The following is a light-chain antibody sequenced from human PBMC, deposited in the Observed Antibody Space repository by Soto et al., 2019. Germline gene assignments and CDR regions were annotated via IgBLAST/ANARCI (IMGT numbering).Light chain of an antibody. CDR3: SSYTSSSTLLYV. CDR1: SSDVGGYNY. Sequence: QSVLTQPPSVSAAPGQKVNISCTGTSSDVGGYNYVSWYQQHPGKAPKLMIYDVSNRPSGVSNRFSGSKSGNTASLTISGLQAEDEADYYCSSYTSSSTLLYVFGTGTKLTVL. CDR2: DVS. V-gene: IGLV2-14*01. J-gene: IGLJ1*01.